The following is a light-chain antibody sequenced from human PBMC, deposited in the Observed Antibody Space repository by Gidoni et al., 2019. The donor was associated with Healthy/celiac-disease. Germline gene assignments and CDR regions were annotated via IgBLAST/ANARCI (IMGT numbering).Light chain of an antibody. J-gene: IGKJ1*01. CDR2: AAS. CDR3: QQDYSYPRT. Sequence: AIRMTQSPSSFSASTGDRVTITCRASQGSSSYLAWYQQKPGTAPKLLIYAASTVQSGVPSRFSGSGSGTDFTLTISCLQSEDFANYYCQQDYSYPRTFGQGTKVEIK. CDR1: QGSSSY. V-gene: IGKV1-8*01.